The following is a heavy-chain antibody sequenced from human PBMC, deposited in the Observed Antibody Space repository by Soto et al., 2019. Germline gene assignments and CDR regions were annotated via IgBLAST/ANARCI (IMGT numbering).Heavy chain of an antibody. D-gene: IGHD2-15*01. V-gene: IGHV4-59*01. CDR2: IYYSGST. Sequence: AGTLSLTCTVSGGSISSYYWSWIRQPPGKGLEWIGYIYYSGSTNYNPSLKSRVTISVDTSKNQFSLKLSSVTAADTAVYYCATDTPPYCSGGSCYSDDGMDVWGQGPTVTVSS. J-gene: IGHJ6*02. CDR3: ATDTPPYCSGGSCYSDDGMDV. CDR1: GGSISSYY.